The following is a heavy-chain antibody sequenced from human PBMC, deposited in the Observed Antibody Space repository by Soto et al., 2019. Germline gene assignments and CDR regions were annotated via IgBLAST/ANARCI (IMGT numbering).Heavy chain of an antibody. V-gene: IGHV1-2*02. CDR3: ATVPYGDYAYFDY. CDR2: INPDSGGT. D-gene: IGHD4-17*01. CDR1: PHTFTAYY. J-gene: IGHJ4*02. Sequence: ASVKVSCKTSPHTFTAYYIHWVRQAPRQGLEWMGWINPDSGGTQYAQKFQGRVTMTRDTSISTAYMALSRLRSDDTAVYYCATVPYGDYAYFDYWGLGTLVTVSS.